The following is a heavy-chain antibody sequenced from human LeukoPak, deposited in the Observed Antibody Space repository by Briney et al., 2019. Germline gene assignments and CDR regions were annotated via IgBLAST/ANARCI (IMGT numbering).Heavy chain of an antibody. V-gene: IGHV3-74*01. CDR2: ISPTGSTT. D-gene: IGHD6-6*01. J-gene: IGHJ4*02. CDR1: GFSFSGHW. CDR3: ARGPNSNWSGLDF. Sequence: GGSLRLSCTASGFSFSGHWMHWARQLPGKGLVWVSRISPTGSTTSYADSVKGRFTVPRDNAKNTLYLQVNNLSAEDTAVYYCARGPNSNWSGLDFWGQGTLLTVSS.